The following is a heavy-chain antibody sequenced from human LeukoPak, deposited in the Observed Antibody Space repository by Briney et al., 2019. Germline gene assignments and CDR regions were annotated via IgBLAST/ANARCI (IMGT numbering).Heavy chain of an antibody. CDR2: IYPGDSDT. Sequence: ESLNISCKGSGYSFSTYWIGWVRQMPGKGLEWMGIIYPGDSDTRYSPSFQGQVTISADKSITTAYLQWSSLKASDSAMYYCARKYDSYFDYWGQGTLVTVSS. CDR3: ARKYDSYFDY. CDR1: GYSFSTYW. J-gene: IGHJ4*02. V-gene: IGHV5-51*01. D-gene: IGHD3-22*01.